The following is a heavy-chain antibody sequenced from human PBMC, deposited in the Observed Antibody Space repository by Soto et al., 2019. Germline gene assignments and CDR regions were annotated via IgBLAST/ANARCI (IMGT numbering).Heavy chain of an antibody. Sequence: ELQLLESGGDLVQPGGSLRLSCAASGFTFSSYAMTWVRQAPGKGLEWVSGIGGSGGSTYYADSVKGRFTISRDDSKNTLVLQMNSGRAEDTAVYYCAKDNRGYTGLTLHYMDVGGEGTTVTVSS. CDR3: AKDNRGYTGLTLHYMDV. CDR1: GFTFSSYA. D-gene: IGHD2-2*02. CDR2: IGGSGGST. V-gene: IGHV3-23*01. J-gene: IGHJ6*03.